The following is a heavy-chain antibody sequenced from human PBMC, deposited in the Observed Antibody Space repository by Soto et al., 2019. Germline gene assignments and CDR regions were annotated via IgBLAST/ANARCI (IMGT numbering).Heavy chain of an antibody. V-gene: IGHV1-69*13. Sequence: GASVKVSCKASGGTFSSYAISWVRQAPGQGLEWMGGIIPIFGTANYAQKFQGRVTITADESTSTAYMELSSLRSEDTAVYYCARDKGPRVTKDGYTTNPDDNWFDPWGQGTLVTVSS. CDR2: IIPIFGTA. D-gene: IGHD5-12*01. CDR3: ARDKGPRVTKDGYTTNPDDNWFDP. J-gene: IGHJ5*02. CDR1: GGTFSSYA.